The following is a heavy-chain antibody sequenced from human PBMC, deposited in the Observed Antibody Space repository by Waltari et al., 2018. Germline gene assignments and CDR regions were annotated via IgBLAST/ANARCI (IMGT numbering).Heavy chain of an antibody. D-gene: IGHD3-10*01. V-gene: IGHV4-39*07. Sequence: QLQLQESGPGLVKPSETLSLTCTVSGGSISSSSYYWGWIRQPPGQGLEWIGSIYYSGSTYYNPSLKSRVTISVDTSKNQFSLKLSSVTAADTAVYYCATRGGGSGSYYNSHYFDYWGQGTLVTVSS. J-gene: IGHJ4*02. CDR3: ATRGGGSGSYYNSHYFDY. CDR2: IYYSGST. CDR1: GGSISSSSYY.